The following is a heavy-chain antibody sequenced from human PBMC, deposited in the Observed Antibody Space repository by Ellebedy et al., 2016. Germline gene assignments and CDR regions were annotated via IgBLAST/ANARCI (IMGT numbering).Heavy chain of an antibody. J-gene: IGHJ4*02. CDR1: GDSISNYY. CDR2: IYYSGST. V-gene: IGHV4-59*01. D-gene: IGHD6-19*01. Sequence: SETLSLXXTVSGDSISNYYWSWIRQPPGKGLEWIGYIYYSGSTSYNPSLESRVTMSVDTSKSQFSLYLSSVTAADTAVYFCAGGYSSGWNYFDCWGQGTLVTVSS. CDR3: AGGYSSGWNYFDC.